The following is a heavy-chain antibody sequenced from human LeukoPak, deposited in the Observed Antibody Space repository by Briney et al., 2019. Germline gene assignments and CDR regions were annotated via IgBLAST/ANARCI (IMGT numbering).Heavy chain of an antibody. CDR1: GFTFSSYG. D-gene: IGHD6-19*01. CDR2: ISYDGSNK. J-gene: IGHJ4*02. CDR3: AKDTPLTEYGSGWSRNSFDY. Sequence: GGSLRLSCAASGFTFSSYGMHWVRQAPGKGLEWVAVISYDGSNKYYADSVKGRFTVSRDNSRDTLYLQMNSLRVEDTALYYCAKDTPLTEYGSGWSRNSFDYWGQGTLVTVSS. V-gene: IGHV3-30*18.